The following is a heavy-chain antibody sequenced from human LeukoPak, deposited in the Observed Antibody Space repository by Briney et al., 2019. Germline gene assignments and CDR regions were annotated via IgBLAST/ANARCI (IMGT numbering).Heavy chain of an antibody. Sequence: SETLSLTCTVSGGSISSGGYYWSWIRPHPGTGLEWIGYIYYSGSTYYNPSLNSRVTISVDTSKNQFSLKLSSVSAADTGVYYCARGSRSFDYWGQGTLVTVSS. CDR3: ARGSRSFDY. D-gene: IGHD6-6*01. V-gene: IGHV4-31*03. CDR1: GGSISSGGYY. CDR2: IYYSGST. J-gene: IGHJ4*02.